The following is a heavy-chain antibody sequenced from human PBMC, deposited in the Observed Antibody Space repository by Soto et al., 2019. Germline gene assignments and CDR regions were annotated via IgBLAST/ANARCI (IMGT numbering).Heavy chain of an antibody. V-gene: IGHV3-73*01. J-gene: IGHJ3*02. CDR1: GFTFSGSA. D-gene: IGHD6-19*01. Sequence: GGSLRLSCAASGFTFSGSAMHWVRQASGKGLEWVGRIRSKANSYATAYAASVKGRFTISRDDSKNTAYLQMNSLKTEDTAVYYCTSPFVAWAATVAFDIWVQGTMVTVSS. CDR2: IRSKANSYAT. CDR3: TSPFVAWAATVAFDI.